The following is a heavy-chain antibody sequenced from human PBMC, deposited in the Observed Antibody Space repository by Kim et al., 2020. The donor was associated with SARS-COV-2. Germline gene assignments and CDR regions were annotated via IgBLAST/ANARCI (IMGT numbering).Heavy chain of an antibody. D-gene: IGHD3-16*02. CDR2: ISWNSGSI. CDR3: AKDTPLGELSFVPDY. V-gene: IGHV3-9*01. Sequence: GGSLRLSCAASGFTFDDYAMHWVRQAPGKGLEWVSGISWNSGSIGYADSVKGRFTISRDNAKNSLYLQMNSLRAEDTALYYCAKDTPLGELSFVPDYWGQGTLVTVSS. CDR1: GFTFDDYA. J-gene: IGHJ4*02.